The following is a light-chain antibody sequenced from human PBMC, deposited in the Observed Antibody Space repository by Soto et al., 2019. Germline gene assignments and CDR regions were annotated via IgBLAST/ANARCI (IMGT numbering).Light chain of an antibody. CDR1: SSDVGAYNY. CDR3: CSYTSSSTYV. V-gene: IGLV2-14*01. J-gene: IGLJ1*01. CDR2: DVT. Sequence: QSALTQPASVSGSPGQSITISCTGTSSDVGAYNYVSWFQQHPGKAPKLMIYDVTNRPSGVSNRFSGSKSGNTASLTISGLQAEDEADYYCCSYTSSSTYVFGTGTKLTV.